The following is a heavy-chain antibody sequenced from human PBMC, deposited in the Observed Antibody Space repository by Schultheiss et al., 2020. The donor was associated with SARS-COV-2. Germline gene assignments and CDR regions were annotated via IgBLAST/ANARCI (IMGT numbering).Heavy chain of an antibody. CDR1: SASVTSYY. CDR2: THYSGST. D-gene: IGHD2-8*01. Sequence: SETLSLTCSVSSASVTSYYWTWIRQSPGMGLEWIGYTHYSGSTYYNPSLKSRVTISVDTSKNQFSLKLSSVTAADTAVYYCARDGGTNGVRYWGQGTLVTVSS. V-gene: IGHV4-59*02. CDR3: ARDGGTNGVRY. J-gene: IGHJ4*02.